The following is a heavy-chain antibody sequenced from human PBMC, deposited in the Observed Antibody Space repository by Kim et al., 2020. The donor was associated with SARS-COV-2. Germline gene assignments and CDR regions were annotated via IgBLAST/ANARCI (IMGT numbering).Heavy chain of an antibody. CDR3: ARAPVTPVAGFIGGDY. CDR2: IWYDGSNK. CDR1: GFTFSSYG. Sequence: GGSLRLSCAASGFTFSSYGMHWVRQAPGKGLEWVAVIWYDGSNKYYADSVKGRFTISRDNSKNTLYLQMNSLRAEDTAVYYCARAPVTPVAGFIGGDYWGQGTLVTVSS. J-gene: IGHJ4*02. V-gene: IGHV3-33*01. D-gene: IGHD6-19*01.